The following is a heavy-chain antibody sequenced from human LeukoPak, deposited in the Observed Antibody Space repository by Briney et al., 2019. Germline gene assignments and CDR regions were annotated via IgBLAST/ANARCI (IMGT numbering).Heavy chain of an antibody. CDR2: IYTEGTT. CDR3: ASEGD. D-gene: IGHD3-16*01. CDR1: GFTVSSNY. J-gene: IGHJ4*02. V-gene: IGHV3-66*02. Sequence: PGGSLRLSCAVSGFTVSSNYFSWVRQAPGKGLEWVSVIYTEGTTYYADSVKGRFTIPRDNSKNTVYLQMNSLRVEDTAVYYCASEGDWGQGTLVTVYS.